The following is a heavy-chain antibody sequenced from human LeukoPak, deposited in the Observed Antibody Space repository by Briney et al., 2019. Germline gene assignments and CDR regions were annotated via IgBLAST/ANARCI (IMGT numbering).Heavy chain of an antibody. CDR1: GFTFDDYG. D-gene: IGHD6-19*01. CDR2: INWNGGSR. CDR3: ARYGRISGWYYFDY. V-gene: IGHV3-20*04. Sequence: PGGSLRLSCAASGFTFDDYGMSWVRQAPGKGLEWVSGINWNGGSRGYADSVKGRFTITRDNAKNSLYLQMNSLRAEDMALYYCARYGRISGWYYFDYWGQGTLATVSS. J-gene: IGHJ4*02.